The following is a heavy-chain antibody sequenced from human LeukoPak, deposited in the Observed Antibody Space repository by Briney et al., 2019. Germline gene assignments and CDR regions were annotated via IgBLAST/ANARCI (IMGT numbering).Heavy chain of an antibody. CDR1: GYTFTSYD. J-gene: IGHJ3*02. CDR2: MNPNSGNT. Sequence: GASVKVSCKASGYTFTSYDINWVRQATGQGLEWMGWMNPNSGNTGYAQKFQGRVTMTRNTSISTAYMELSSLRSEDTAVYYCATVRDIVVVPAAIRVRDAFDIWGQGTMVTVSS. V-gene: IGHV1-8*01. CDR3: ATVRDIVVVPAAIRVRDAFDI. D-gene: IGHD2-2*02.